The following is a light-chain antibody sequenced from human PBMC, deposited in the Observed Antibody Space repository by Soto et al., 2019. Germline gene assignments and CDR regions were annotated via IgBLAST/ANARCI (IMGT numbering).Light chain of an antibody. CDR2: EVS. V-gene: IGLV2-14*01. CDR3: SSYTTSNTLV. CDR1: SSDVGAYTY. Sequence: QSALTQPASVSGSPVQSITISCTGSSSDVGAYTYVSWYQQHPGKAPKLMIFEVSDRPSGVSNRFSGSKSGNTASLTISGLQAVDEADYYCSSYTTSNTLVFGGGTKLTVL. J-gene: IGLJ2*01.